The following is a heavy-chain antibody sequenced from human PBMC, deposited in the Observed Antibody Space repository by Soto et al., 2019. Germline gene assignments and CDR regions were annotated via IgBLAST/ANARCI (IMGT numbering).Heavy chain of an antibody. CDR2: ISYDGSNK. Sequence: PGGSLRLSCAASGFTFSSYGMHWVRQAPGKGLEWVAVISYDGSNKYYADSVKGRFTISRDNSKNTLYLQMNSLRAEDTAVYYCAKGTLRFLESYPPYFDYWGQGTLVTVSS. CDR3: AKGTLRFLESYPPYFDY. D-gene: IGHD3-3*01. CDR1: GFTFSSYG. V-gene: IGHV3-30*18. J-gene: IGHJ4*02.